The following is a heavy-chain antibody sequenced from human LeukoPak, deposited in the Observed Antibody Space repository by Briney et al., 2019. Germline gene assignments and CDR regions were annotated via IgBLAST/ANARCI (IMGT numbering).Heavy chain of an antibody. CDR1: GGSISRGDYY. CDR2: IYYSGST. CDR3: ARAQGAVAESYYYGMDV. Sequence: PSETLSLTCTVSGGSISRGDYYWSWIRQHPGKGLEWIGYIYYSGSTYYNPSLKSRVTISVDTSKNQFSLKLSSVTAADTAVYYCARAQGAVAESYYYGMDVWGQGTTVTVSS. J-gene: IGHJ6*02. D-gene: IGHD6-19*01. V-gene: IGHV4-31*03.